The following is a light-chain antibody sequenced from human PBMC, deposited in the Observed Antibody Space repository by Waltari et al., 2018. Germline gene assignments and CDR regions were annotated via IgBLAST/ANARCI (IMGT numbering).Light chain of an antibody. CDR1: WSNIGAGYD. CDR3: QSYDTKVGVV. V-gene: IGLV1-40*01. CDR2: GCN. Sequence: QSVLTQPPSVSGAPGQRVTISCTGSWSNIGAGYDVHWYQQLPGKAPTLLVYGCNTRPPGVPDRFFGSKSGTSASLAIPGLQPEDEADYYCQSYDTKVGVVFGGGSKLTVL. J-gene: IGLJ2*01.